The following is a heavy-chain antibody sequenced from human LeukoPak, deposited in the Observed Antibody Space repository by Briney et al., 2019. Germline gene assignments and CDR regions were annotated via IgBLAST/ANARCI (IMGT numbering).Heavy chain of an antibody. J-gene: IGHJ4*02. CDR3: AREFAYCGGDCYSSLSD. V-gene: IGHV4-4*07. CDR2: IYTSGST. CDR1: GGSISSYY. D-gene: IGHD2-21*02. Sequence: SETLSLTCTVSGGSISSYYWSWIRQPAGKGLEWIGRIYTSGSTNYNPSLKSRVTMSVDTSKNQFSLKLSSVTAADTAVYYCAREFAYCGGDCYSSLSDWGQGTLVTVSS.